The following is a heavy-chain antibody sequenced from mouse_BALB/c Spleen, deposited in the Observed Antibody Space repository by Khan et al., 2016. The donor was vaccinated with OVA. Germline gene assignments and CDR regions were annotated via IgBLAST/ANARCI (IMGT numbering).Heavy chain of an antibody. D-gene: IGHD1-1*02. CDR3: ARGGWSDTLDY. CDR2: IDPANDDT. CDR1: GFNIKDTY. V-gene: IGHV14-3*02. J-gene: IGHJ4*01. Sequence: VQLQQSGADLVKPGASVKLSCTASGFNIKDTYMHWVKLRPEQGLAWIGRIDPANDDTKYDPKFQDRATITTDTSSNTAYLQLSSLTSEDTAVYYCARGGWSDTLDYWGQGTSVTVSS.